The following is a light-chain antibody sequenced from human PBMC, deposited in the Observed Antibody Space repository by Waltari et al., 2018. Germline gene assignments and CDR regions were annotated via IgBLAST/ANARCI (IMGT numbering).Light chain of an antibody. CDR2: KAS. V-gene: IGKV1-5*03. Sequence: DIQMTQSPHTLSASVGDRVTVTCLASQRISIWLAWYQQKPGKAPNLLIYKASTLDSGVPSRFSGSASGTEFTLTISSLQAEDFGTYYCQQYSSFPLSFGGGTNIVIK. CDR3: QQYSSFPLS. J-gene: IGKJ4*01. CDR1: QRISIW.